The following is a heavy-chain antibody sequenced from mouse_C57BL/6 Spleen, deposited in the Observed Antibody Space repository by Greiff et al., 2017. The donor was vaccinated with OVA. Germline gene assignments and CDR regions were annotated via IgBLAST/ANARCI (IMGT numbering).Heavy chain of an antibody. CDR3: ARKGDYYGSSYEAMDY. Sequence: VMLVESGPGLVQPSQSLSITCTVSGFSLTSYGVHWVRQSPGKGLEWLGVIWSGGSTDYNAAFISRLSISKDNSTSQVFFKMNSLQADDTAIYYCARKGDYYGSSYEAMDYWGQGTSVTVSS. CDR2: IWSGGST. D-gene: IGHD1-1*01. J-gene: IGHJ4*01. CDR1: GFSLTSYG. V-gene: IGHV2-2*01.